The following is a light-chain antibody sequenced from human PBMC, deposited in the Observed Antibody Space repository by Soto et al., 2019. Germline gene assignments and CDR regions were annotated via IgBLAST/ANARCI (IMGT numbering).Light chain of an antibody. CDR2: AFS. J-gene: IGLJ2*01. Sequence: QSALTQPASVSGSPGQSVTISCTATTSDLGIYNHVSWYQQHPAKAPKLMIYAFSNRPSGVSDRFSGSKSGNTASLTISGIQDEDEADYYCSSYTNNAVVFGGGTKVTVL. CDR1: TSDLGIYNH. CDR3: SSYTNNAVV. V-gene: IGLV2-14*03.